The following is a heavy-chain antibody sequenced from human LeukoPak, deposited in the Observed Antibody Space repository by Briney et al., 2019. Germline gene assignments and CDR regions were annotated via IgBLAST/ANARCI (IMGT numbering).Heavy chain of an antibody. Sequence: PGGSLRLSCVASGFIFRNYWMSWVHQAPGKGLEWVANINHDGGDKNYVDSVKGRFTISRDNAKSSLYLQMNSLRVEDTAVYYCAITGGPTVTAFDLWGQGILVTVSS. CDR3: AITGGPTVTAFDL. J-gene: IGHJ4*02. CDR1: GFIFRNYW. V-gene: IGHV3-7*02. D-gene: IGHD4-17*01. CDR2: INHDGGDK.